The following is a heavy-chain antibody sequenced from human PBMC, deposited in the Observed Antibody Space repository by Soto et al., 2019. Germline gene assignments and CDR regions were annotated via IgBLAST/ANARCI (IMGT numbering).Heavy chain of an antibody. D-gene: IGHD2-21*02. CDR1: GFSLSTNT. CDR2: ISNDGRRK. CDR3: ARVATAMTYDF. Sequence: VGSLRLSCADSGFSLSTNTMHWVRQVPGKGLEWVASISNDGRRKYYADFVKGRFTISRDTANNILYLEMNSLRAEDTSLYYCARVATAMTYDFWGQGTQVTVSS. V-gene: IGHV3-30*04. J-gene: IGHJ4*02.